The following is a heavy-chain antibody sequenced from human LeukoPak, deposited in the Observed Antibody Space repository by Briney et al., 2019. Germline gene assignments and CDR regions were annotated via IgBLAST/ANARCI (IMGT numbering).Heavy chain of an antibody. D-gene: IGHD3-22*01. CDR2: MNPNSGNT. J-gene: IGHJ4*02. V-gene: IGHV1-8*01. CDR1: GYTFTSYD. Sequence: ASVKVSCKASGYTFTSYDINWVRQATGQGLEWMGWMNPNSGNTGYAQKFQGRVTMTRDTSINTAYMQLSNLRSEDTAVYYCARVSQTPAYYYTSGYYYHGYWGQGTRVTVSS. CDR3: ARVSQTPAYYYTSGYYYHGY.